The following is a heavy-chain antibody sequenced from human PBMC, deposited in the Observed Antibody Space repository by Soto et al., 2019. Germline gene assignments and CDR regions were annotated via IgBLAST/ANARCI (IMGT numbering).Heavy chain of an antibody. CDR1: RFSVTSDY. V-gene: IGHV3-53*01. D-gene: IGHD6-13*01. Sequence: EVQLVESGGGLIQPGGSLRLSCTAPRFSVTSDYMSWVRQAPGKGLELVSLILAGGSTSYADSVKCRFTVVSDNSNNTLFLQWNSLIVDDAAVYYCARGTWGISWPNFFDYWGQGVLVTFSS. CDR2: ILAGGST. CDR3: ARGTWGISWPNFFDY. J-gene: IGHJ4*02.